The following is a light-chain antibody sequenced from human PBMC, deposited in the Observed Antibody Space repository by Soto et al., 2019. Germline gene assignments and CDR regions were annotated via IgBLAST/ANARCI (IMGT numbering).Light chain of an antibody. CDR1: QSDSSTY. V-gene: IGKV3-20*01. Sequence: IVLMLSSGTLSLSPGERATSSFRLSQSDSSTYFAWYQQKPGQAPRLLIYGASSRATGIPDRFSGSGSGTDFTLTITRLEPEDFAVYYCQQDADSPLTFGPGTQVDIK. CDR3: QQDADSPLT. J-gene: IGKJ1*01. CDR2: GAS.